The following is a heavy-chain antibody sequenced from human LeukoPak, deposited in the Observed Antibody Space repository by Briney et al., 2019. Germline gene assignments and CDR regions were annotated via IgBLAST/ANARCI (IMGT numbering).Heavy chain of an antibody. CDR1: GYTFTSYG. CDR2: ISAYNGNT. J-gene: IGHJ4*02. V-gene: IGHV1-18*01. Sequence: GASVKVSCKASGYTFTSYGISWVRQAPGQGLEWMGWISAYNGNTNYAQKLQGRVTMTTDTSTSTAYMELRSLRSDDTAVYYCAKGRYDFWSGYYTYPGYFDYWGQGTLVTVSS. CDR3: AKGRYDFWSGYYTYPGYFDY. D-gene: IGHD3-3*01.